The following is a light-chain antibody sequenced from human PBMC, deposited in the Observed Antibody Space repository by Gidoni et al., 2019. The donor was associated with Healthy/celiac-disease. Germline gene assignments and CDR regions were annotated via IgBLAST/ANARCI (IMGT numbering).Light chain of an antibody. Sequence: EIVLTQSPATLSLSPGERATLSCRASQSVSSYLAWYQQKPGQAPRLLIYDASNRATGLPARFSGSGSGTGFTLTISILEPEGFAVYYCQQRSNWPPLFTFXPXTKVDIK. J-gene: IGKJ3*01. V-gene: IGKV3-11*01. CDR1: QSVSSY. CDR3: QQRSNWPPLFT. CDR2: DAS.